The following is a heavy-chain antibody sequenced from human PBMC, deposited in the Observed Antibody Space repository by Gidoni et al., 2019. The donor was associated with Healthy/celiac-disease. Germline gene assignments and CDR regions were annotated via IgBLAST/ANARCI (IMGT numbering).Heavy chain of an antibody. CDR1: GRTFSSYG. CDR3: AGNLGIGSPFDY. V-gene: IGHV3-33*01. D-gene: IGHD2-21*01. J-gene: IGHJ4*02. Sequence: QVQLVESGGGVVQPGRSLRLSCAASGRTFSSYGMHWVRQAPGKGLEWVSVIWYDGSNKYYADSVKGRFTISRDNSKNTLYLQMNSLRAEDTAVYYCAGNLGIGSPFDYWGQGTLVTVSS. CDR2: IWYDGSNK.